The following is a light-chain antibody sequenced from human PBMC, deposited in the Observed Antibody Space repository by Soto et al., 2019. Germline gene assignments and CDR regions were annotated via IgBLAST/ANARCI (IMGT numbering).Light chain of an antibody. CDR2: DDR. V-gene: IGLV3-21*02. J-gene: IGLJ3*02. CDR3: QVWDRNNNDLL. Sequence: SYELSQPPSVSVAPGQTAMITCGGNDIGSKTVHWYQQRPGQAPVLVVYDDRYRPSGIPERFSGSNSGSTATLTISRVEAGDEADYYCQVWDRNNNDLLFGGGTKLTVL. CDR1: DIGSKT.